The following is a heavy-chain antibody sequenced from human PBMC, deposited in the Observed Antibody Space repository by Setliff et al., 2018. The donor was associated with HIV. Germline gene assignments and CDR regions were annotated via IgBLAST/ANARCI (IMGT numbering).Heavy chain of an antibody. D-gene: IGHD6-19*01. CDR1: GFIFDNFG. V-gene: IGHV3-23*01. J-gene: IGHJ4*02. CDR2: ITGSGART. Sequence: GGSLRLSCVGSGFIFDNFGMSWVRQTPGKGLERVSSITGSGARTNYADSVKGRFTISRDNSKNTLYLQMINLRAEDTGVYYCAKETSGWAFPVHYWGQGALVTVSS. CDR3: AKETSGWAFPVHY.